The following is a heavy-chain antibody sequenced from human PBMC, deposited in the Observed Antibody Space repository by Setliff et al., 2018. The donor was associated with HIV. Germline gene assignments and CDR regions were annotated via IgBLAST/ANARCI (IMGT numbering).Heavy chain of an antibody. Sequence: ASVKVSCKAFGYTFSTNAIHWVRQATGQRLEWMGYINAGDDNTRYSEKFQGRVTITRDTSANTAYMELSRLRSEDTAVYYCARGSCSGCYLSDYWGLGTLVTVSS. J-gene: IGHJ4*02. V-gene: IGHV1-3*01. D-gene: IGHD6-19*01. CDR2: INAGDDNT. CDR1: GYTFSTNA. CDR3: ARGSCSGCYLSDY.